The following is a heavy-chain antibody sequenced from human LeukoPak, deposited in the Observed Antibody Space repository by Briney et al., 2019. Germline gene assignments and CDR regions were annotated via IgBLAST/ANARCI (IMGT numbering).Heavy chain of an antibody. Sequence: GGSLRLSCAASGFTFDDYGMSWVRQPPGKGLEWVAGINWSGGRTGYVASVKGRFTFTKDNAKNSLYLQMNGLSAEDTALYYGARDQGGTGSWYEGEGYWGQGTLVTVSS. V-gene: IGHV3-20*04. D-gene: IGHD6-13*01. CDR1: GFTFDDYG. CDR2: INWSGGRT. CDR3: ARDQGGTGSWYEGEGY. J-gene: IGHJ4*02.